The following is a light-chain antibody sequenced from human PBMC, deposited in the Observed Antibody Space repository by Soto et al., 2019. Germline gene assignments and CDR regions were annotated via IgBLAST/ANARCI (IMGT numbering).Light chain of an antibody. CDR1: QSINNW. J-gene: IGKJ4*01. CDR2: DAS. V-gene: IGKV1-5*01. CDR3: QQYDTYPLT. Sequence: DRVTITCRASQSINNWLAWYQQKPGKAPKFLIYDASTLETGVPSRFRGSASGTEFTLTISGLKPEDVESYYCQQYDTYPLTFGGGTKVDI.